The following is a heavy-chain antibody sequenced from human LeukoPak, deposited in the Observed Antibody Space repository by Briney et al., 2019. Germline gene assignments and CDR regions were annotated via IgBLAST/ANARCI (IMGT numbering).Heavy chain of an antibody. CDR2: IIPILGIA. Sequence: SVKVSCKASGGTFSSYAISWVRQAPGQGLEWMGRIIPILGIANYAQKFQGRVTMTRDTSISTAYMELSRLGSDDTAVYYCARVDTPAGRGYYGMDVWGQGTTVTVSS. CDR3: ARVDTPAGRGYYGMDV. CDR1: GGTFSSYA. V-gene: IGHV1-69*04. D-gene: IGHD6-13*01. J-gene: IGHJ6*02.